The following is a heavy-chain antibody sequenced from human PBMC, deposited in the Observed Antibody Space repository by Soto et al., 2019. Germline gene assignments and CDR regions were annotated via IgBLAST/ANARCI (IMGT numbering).Heavy chain of an antibody. CDR3: ERGRTWFDP. Sequence: SETLSLTCTVSGGSISSGGYYWSWIRQHPGKGLEWMGYIYYSGSTYYNPSLKSRVTISVDTSKNQLSLKLSSVTAADTAVYYCERGRTWFDPWGQGTLVTVSS. J-gene: IGHJ5*02. CDR1: GGSISSGGYY. CDR2: IYYSGST. V-gene: IGHV4-31*03.